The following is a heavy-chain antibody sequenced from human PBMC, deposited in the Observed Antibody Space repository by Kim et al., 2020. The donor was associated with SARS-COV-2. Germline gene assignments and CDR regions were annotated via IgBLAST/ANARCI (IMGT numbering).Heavy chain of an antibody. V-gene: IGHV3-53*01. CDR3: ARERYYDSSGYAHYFDY. Sequence: GEGRFTISRYNSKNTLYLQMNSLRAEDTAVYYCARERYYDSSGYAHYFDYWGQGTLVTVSS. J-gene: IGHJ4*02. D-gene: IGHD3-22*01.